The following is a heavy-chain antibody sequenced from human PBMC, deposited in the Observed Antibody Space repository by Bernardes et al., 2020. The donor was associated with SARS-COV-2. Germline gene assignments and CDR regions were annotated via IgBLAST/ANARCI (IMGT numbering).Heavy chain of an antibody. V-gene: IGHV3-23*01. D-gene: IGHD3-9*01. CDR1: GFTFSTYV. J-gene: IGHJ4*02. CDR3: VKDPHILTGPMGMDYFDY. CDR2: ITGSATGT. Sequence: GGSLRLSCAASGFTFSTYVMSWVRQAPGKGLEWVSAITGSATGTHYADSVRGRFTISRDNSKNTLFLQMNSLTAEDTATYYCVKDPHILTGPMGMDYFDYWGQGTLVSVSS.